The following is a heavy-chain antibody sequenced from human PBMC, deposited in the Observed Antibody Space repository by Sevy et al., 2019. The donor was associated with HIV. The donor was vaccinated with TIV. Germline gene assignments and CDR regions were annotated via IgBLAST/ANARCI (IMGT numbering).Heavy chain of an antibody. CDR3: ARALTGGVIGNWLDP. Sequence: GESLKISCKGSGYSFTSYWIGWVRQMPGKGLEWMGIIYPGDSDTRYSPSFQGQVTISADKSISTAYLQWSSLKASDTAMYYCARALTGGVIGNWLDPWGQGTLVTVSS. CDR2: IYPGDSDT. D-gene: IGHD3-16*02. V-gene: IGHV5-51*01. J-gene: IGHJ5*02. CDR1: GYSFTSYW.